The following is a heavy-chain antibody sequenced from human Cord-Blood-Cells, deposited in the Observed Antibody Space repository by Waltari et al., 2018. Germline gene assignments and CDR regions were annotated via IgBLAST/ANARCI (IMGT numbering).Heavy chain of an antibody. J-gene: IGHJ4*02. CDR2: INPNRGGT. CDR3: ARESHSSGYYFDY. Sequence: QVQLVQSGAEVKKPGASVKVSCKASGYTFTGYYMHWVRQAPGQGLEWMGWINPNRGGTNYAQKFQGWVTMTRDTSISTADMELSRLRSDDTAVYYCARESHSSGYYFDYWGQGTLVTVSS. V-gene: IGHV1-2*04. D-gene: IGHD3-22*01. CDR1: GYTFTGYY.